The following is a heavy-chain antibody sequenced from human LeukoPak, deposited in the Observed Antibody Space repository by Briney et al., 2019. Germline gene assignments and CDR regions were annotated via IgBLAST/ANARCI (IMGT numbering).Heavy chain of an antibody. CDR2: INPNSGGT. Sequence: GASVKVSCKASGYTFTGYYMHWVRQAPGQGLEWMGWINPNSGGTNYAQKFQGRVTMTRDTSIRTAYMELSRLRSDDTAVYYCARPYYDSSGYSLFDYWGQGTLVTVSS. V-gene: IGHV1-2*02. D-gene: IGHD3-22*01. CDR1: GYTFTGYY. J-gene: IGHJ4*02. CDR3: ARPYYDSSGYSLFDY.